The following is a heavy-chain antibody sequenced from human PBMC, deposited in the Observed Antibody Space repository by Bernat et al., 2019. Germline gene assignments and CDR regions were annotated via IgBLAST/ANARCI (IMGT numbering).Heavy chain of an antibody. D-gene: IGHD3-22*01. CDR3: ARDGAEYYEGSGWSWYDFYLFDY. CDR2: INTNSGGT. J-gene: IGHJ4*02. V-gene: IGHV1-2*04. CDR1: GYTFTGYS. Sequence: QVQLVQSGAEVKKPGASVKVSCTASGYTFTGYSMHWVRQAPGQGLEWMGWINTNSGGTNYAQKFQGWVTMTRDTTISTAYMELSRLRSDDTAVYYCARDGAEYYEGSGWSWYDFYLFDYWGQGTMVTVSS.